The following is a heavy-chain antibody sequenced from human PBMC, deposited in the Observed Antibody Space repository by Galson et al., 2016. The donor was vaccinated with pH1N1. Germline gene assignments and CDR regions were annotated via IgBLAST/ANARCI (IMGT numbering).Heavy chain of an antibody. V-gene: IGHV3-48*01. CDR2: ISTGTSK. D-gene: IGHD1-26*01. CDR3: ARDRDSGSPWKLGVVLY. J-gene: IGHJ4*02. CDR1: GFTFSSYS. Sequence: SLRLSCAASGFTFSSYSMYWVRQAPGKGLEWVSYISTGTSKYYEDSVKGRFTISRDNAENSLYLQMNSLRAEDTAVYYCARDRDSGSPWKLGVVLYWGQGILVSVSS.